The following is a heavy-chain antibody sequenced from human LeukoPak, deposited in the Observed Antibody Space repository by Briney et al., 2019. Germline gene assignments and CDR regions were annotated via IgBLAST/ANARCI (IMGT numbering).Heavy chain of an antibody. Sequence: GGSLRLSCAATEFTVSRSYMTWVRQAPGKGLEWVSVLRSGGTIEYADTVKGRFTISRDISKNTVYLQMNNLRSEDTAVYYCARRNAMDVWGQGTTVIVFS. CDR1: EFTVSRSY. CDR2: LRSGGTI. CDR3: ARRNAMDV. V-gene: IGHV3-53*01. J-gene: IGHJ6*02.